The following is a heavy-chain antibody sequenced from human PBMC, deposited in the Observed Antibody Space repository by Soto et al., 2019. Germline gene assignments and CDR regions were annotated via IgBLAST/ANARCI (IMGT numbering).Heavy chain of an antibody. CDR1: GGSISSPGYS. D-gene: IGHD2-21*02. V-gene: IGHV4-30-2*01. CDR2: IYNTGNT. Sequence: SETLSLTCAVSGGSISSPGYSWTWIRQPPGKGLEWIGYIYNTGNTYYNPSLKSRVTISVDRSRNHFSLRLSSVTAADTAMYYCARGAPFVVVTAAPGDAFDIWGQGTMVTVSS. CDR3: ARGAPFVVVTAAPGDAFDI. J-gene: IGHJ3*02.